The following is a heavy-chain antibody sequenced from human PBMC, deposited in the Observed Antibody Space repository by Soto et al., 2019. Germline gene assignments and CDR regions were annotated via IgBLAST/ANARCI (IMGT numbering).Heavy chain of an antibody. CDR1: GFTFSSYW. Sequence: GGSLRLSCAASGFTFSSYWMSWVRQAPGKGLEGVGNIKIEGREKYYVDSGKGRFTMSRDNAKNSLYLQMNSLRAEDTAVYYCARSITIVRAVTVLDGMAVWGKETTV. CDR3: ARSITIVRAVTVLDGMAV. D-gene: IGHD3-3*01. CDR2: IKIEGREK. V-gene: IGHV3-7*05. J-gene: IGHJ6*04.